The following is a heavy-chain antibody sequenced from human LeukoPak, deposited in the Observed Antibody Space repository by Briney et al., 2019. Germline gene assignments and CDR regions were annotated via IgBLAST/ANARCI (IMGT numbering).Heavy chain of an antibody. J-gene: IGHJ1*01. CDR1: GYSISSGFY. V-gene: IGHV4-38-2*02. D-gene: IGHD3-10*01. Sequence: SETLSLTCTVSGYSISSGFYWGWIRQSPGKGLEWIATINQSGDTYFSPSLKSRVTISLDASKNQFSLKLSSVTAADTAVYYCARIVNYGSGTAQYFQHWGQGTLVTVSS. CDR2: INQSGDT. CDR3: ARIVNYGSGTAQYFQH.